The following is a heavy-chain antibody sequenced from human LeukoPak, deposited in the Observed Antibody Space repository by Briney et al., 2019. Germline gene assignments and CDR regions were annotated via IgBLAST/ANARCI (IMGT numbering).Heavy chain of an antibody. CDR1: GGSFSGYY. Sequence: PSETLSLTCAVYGGSFSGYYWSWIRQPPGKGLEWIGYIYYSGSTYYNPSLKSRVTISVDTSKNQFSLKLSSVTAADTAVYYCARGYSYDFWSGYYPYYFDYWGQGTLVTVSS. V-gene: IGHV4-30-4*08. CDR3: ARGYSYDFWSGYYPYYFDY. CDR2: IYYSGST. J-gene: IGHJ4*02. D-gene: IGHD3-3*01.